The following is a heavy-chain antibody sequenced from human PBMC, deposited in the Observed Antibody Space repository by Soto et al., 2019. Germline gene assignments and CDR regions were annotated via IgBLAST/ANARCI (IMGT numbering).Heavy chain of an antibody. D-gene: IGHD6-19*01. V-gene: IGHV3-23*01. J-gene: IGHJ4*02. CDR1: GFTFNAYA. Sequence: EVQLLESGGGFVQPGGSLRLSCAASGFTFNAYAMAWVRQAPGQGLEWVSSISGSGGHSSYVDSVRGRFTISRDNVNNILSLDMSDLRAEDTALYYCAKDCRRLAVTGSAFDSWGQGALVTVSS. CDR2: ISGSGGHS. CDR3: AKDCRRLAVTGSAFDS.